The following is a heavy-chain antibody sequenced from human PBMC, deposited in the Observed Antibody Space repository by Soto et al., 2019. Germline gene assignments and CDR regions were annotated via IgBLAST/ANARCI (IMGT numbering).Heavy chain of an antibody. Sequence: QLQLVQSGAEVKKSGSSVKVSCKASGGTSSNFVITWVRQVPGQGLEWLGGILPMFGAVKYAQKFQDRLTITADRSTNTAAMELGSLTSDDTAVYYCARPKRSGYDRSDSYYHTMDVWGHGTTVTVS. CDR3: ARPKRSGYDRSDSYYHTMDV. D-gene: IGHD3-22*01. CDR2: ILPMFGAV. J-gene: IGHJ6*02. CDR1: GGTSSNFV. V-gene: IGHV1-69*06.